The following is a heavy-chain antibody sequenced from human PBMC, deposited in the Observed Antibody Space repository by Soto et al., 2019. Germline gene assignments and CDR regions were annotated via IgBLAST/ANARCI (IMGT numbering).Heavy chain of an antibody. CDR3: ATGYSSGHDAFDI. CDR2: IYHSGST. V-gene: IGHV4-4*02. J-gene: IGHJ3*02. Sequence: SETLSLTCAVSSGSISSSNWWSWVRQPPGKGLEWIGEIYHSGSTNYNPSLKSRVTISVDKSKNQFSLKLSSVTAADTAVYYCATGYSSGHDAFDIWGQGTMVTVSS. CDR1: SGSISSSNW. D-gene: IGHD6-19*01.